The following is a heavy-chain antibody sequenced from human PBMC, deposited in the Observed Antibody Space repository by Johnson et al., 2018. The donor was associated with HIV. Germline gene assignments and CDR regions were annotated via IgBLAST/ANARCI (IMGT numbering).Heavy chain of an antibody. Sequence: VQLVESGGGVVQPGRSLRLSCAASGFTFRNFAMHWVRQAPGKGLEWLAVISYDGCNKYYADSVTGRLTISRDHAKNSLYMQRKSLRAEDTALYYCARDPFHYYDSSGYAGGAFDIWGQGTMVTVSS. CDR3: ARDPFHYYDSSGYAGGAFDI. CDR2: ISYDGCNK. D-gene: IGHD3-22*01. CDR1: GFTFRNFA. V-gene: IGHV3-30*07. J-gene: IGHJ3*02.